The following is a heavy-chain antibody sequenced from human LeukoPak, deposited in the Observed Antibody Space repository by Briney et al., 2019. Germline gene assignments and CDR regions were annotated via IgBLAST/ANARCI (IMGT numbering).Heavy chain of an antibody. V-gene: IGHV1-24*01. D-gene: IGHD2-15*01. CDR3: ATALAYCSGGSCYSGWFDP. CDR1: GYTLTELS. J-gene: IGHJ5*02. Sequence: ASVKVSCKVSGYTLTELSMHWVRQAPGKGLEWMGGFDPEEGETIYAQKFQGRVTMTEDTSTDTAYMELSSLRSEDTAVYYCATALAYCSGGSCYSGWFDPWGQGTLVTVSS. CDR2: FDPEEGET.